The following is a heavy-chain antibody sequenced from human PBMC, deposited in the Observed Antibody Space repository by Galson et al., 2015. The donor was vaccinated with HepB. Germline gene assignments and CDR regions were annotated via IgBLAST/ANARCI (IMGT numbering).Heavy chain of an antibody. V-gene: IGHV1-2*02. Sequence: SVKVSCKASGYIFTGYNIHWVRQAPGQGLQRMEWINPHNGDTDYAENFQGRVAMSRDTSISTVYMELRGLRSDDTAMYFCARLDFWGQGTLVTVSS. CDR3: ARLDF. J-gene: IGHJ4*02. CDR2: INPHNGDT. CDR1: GYIFTGYN.